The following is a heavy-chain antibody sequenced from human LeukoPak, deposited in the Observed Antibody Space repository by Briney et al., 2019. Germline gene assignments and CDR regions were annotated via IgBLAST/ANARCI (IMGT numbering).Heavy chain of an antibody. V-gene: IGHV5-51*01. CDR3: ARHRGACSGGNCYSES. CDR1: GYSFTSYW. Sequence: GESLKISCKGSGYSFTSYWIGWVRQMPGKGLEWMGIIYPGGSDTRYSPSFQGQVTISADKSISTAYLQWSSLKASDTAMYYCARHRGACSGGNCYSESWGQGTLVTVSS. D-gene: IGHD2-15*01. J-gene: IGHJ4*02. CDR2: IYPGGSDT.